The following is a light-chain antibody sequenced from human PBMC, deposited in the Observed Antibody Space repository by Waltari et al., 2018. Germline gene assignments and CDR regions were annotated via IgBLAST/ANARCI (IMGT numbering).Light chain of an antibody. CDR3: SLYMGSGIWV. V-gene: IGLV8-61*01. Sequence: QTVVTQEPSLSVSPGGTVTLTCALTSGSVSTTSYATWYQQTPGQPPRTPVDKGSSWSSGVPDRFSGSILGNKAALTITGAQADDESNYYCSLYMGSGIWVFGGGTKLTVL. J-gene: IGLJ3*02. CDR2: KGS. CDR1: SGSVSTTSY.